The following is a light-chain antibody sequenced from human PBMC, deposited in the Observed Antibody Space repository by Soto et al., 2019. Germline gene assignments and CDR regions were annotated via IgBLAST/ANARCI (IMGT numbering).Light chain of an antibody. CDR2: SAS. V-gene: IGKV1-6*01. J-gene: IGKJ2*01. Sequence: AIQMTQSPSSLSASVGARITITCRASQCIRNELGWYQQKPGKAPKFLIYSASSLHSGVPSRFSGSGSGTEFTLTITSLQPEDFATYYCLQEYNYPRTFGQGTKVEIK. CDR3: LQEYNYPRT. CDR1: QCIRNE.